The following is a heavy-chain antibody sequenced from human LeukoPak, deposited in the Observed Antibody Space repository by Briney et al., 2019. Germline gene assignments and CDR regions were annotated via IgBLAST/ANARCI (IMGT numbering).Heavy chain of an antibody. J-gene: IGHJ6*03. CDR1: GGTFSSYT. Sequence: VKVSCKASGGTFSSYTISWVRQAPGQGLEWMGRIIPILSIANYAQKFQGRVTITADESTSTAYMELSSLRSEDTAVYYCARAILPREDIVVVPGYYYYMDVWGKGTTVTVSS. V-gene: IGHV1-69*02. D-gene: IGHD2-2*01. CDR2: IIPILSIA. CDR3: ARAILPREDIVVVPGYYYYMDV.